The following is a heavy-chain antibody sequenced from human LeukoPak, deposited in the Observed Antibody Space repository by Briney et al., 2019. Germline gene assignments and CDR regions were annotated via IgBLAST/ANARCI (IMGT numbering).Heavy chain of an antibody. CDR3: AREASGSYFHN. D-gene: IGHD1-26*01. CDR2: IRADGST. CDR1: GFIVGNSY. Sequence: PGGSLRLSCAASGFIVGNSYMSWVRQAPGKGLEWISLIRADGSTYYADSVRGRSTISRDTSRNTLYLQMNILRAEDTAVYYCAREASGSYFHNWGQGTLVTVSS. J-gene: IGHJ1*01. V-gene: IGHV3-53*01.